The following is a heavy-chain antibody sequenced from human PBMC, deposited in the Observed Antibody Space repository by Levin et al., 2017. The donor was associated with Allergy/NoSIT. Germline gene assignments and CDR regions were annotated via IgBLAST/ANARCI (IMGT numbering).Heavy chain of an antibody. CDR1: GYTFTGYY. D-gene: IGHD6-19*01. J-gene: IGHJ1*01. V-gene: IGHV1-2*02. CDR2: INPNSGGT. Sequence: ASVKVSCKASGYTFTGYYMHWVRQAPGQGLEWMGWINPNSGGTNYAQKFQGRVTMTRDTSISTAYMELSRLRSDDTAVYYCARDERQWLVQGYFQHWGQGTLVTVSS. CDR3: ARDERQWLVQGYFQH.